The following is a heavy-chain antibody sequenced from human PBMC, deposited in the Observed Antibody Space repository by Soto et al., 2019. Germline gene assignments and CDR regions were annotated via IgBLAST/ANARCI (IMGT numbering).Heavy chain of an antibody. CDR3: AIGWGRKFDY. J-gene: IGHJ4*02. Sequence: QVQLQQWGAGLLKPSETLSLTCAVYGGSISGYYWCWIRQPPGKGLEWIGEVNHSGSTNYNPSLKRRGSITVATAKNQSSLKLSSVIDADTAVYYCAIGWGRKFDYWGQGTLVTVSS. CDR1: GGSISGYY. CDR2: VNHSGST. V-gene: IGHV4-34*01. D-gene: IGHD7-27*01.